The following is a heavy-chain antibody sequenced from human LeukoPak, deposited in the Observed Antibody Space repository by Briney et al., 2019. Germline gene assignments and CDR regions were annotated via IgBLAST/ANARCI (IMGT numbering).Heavy chain of an antibody. CDR3: ARVRYGSGSLYYGVDV. CDR1: GFTFSSYG. V-gene: IGHV3-33*01. D-gene: IGHD3-10*01. J-gene: IGHJ6*02. Sequence: GGSLRLSCAASGFTFSSYGIHWVRQAPGKGLEWVAGIRYDGSNKYYADSVKGRFTISRDNSKNTLSLRMNSLRAEDTAVYYCARVRYGSGSLYYGVDVWGQGTTVTVSS. CDR2: IRYDGSNK.